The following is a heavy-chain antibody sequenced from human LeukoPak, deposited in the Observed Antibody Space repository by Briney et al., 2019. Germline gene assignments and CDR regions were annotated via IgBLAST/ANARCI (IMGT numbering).Heavy chain of an antibody. CDR2: IYTSGST. CDR3: ARVEMATISFDY. J-gene: IGHJ4*02. V-gene: IGHV4-4*07. Sequence: SETLSLTCTVSGGSISSYYWSWIRQPAGKGLEWIGRIYTSGSTNYNPSLKSRVTISVDKSKNQFSLKLSSVTAADTAVYYCARVEMATISFDYWGQGTLVTVSS. CDR1: GGSISSYY. D-gene: IGHD5-24*01.